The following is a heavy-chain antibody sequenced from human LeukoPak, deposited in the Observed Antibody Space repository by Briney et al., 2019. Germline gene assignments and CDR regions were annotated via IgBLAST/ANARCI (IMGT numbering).Heavy chain of an antibody. J-gene: IGHJ4*02. CDR1: GGAFSNYF. CDR2: INDSGST. Sequence: PSETLSLTCAVSGGAFSNYFWTWIRQPPGKGLEWIAEINDSGSTNSNSSLRSRVAISLDTSKNQFSLRLTSVTAADTAVYYCARGQYCSTTTCYSARRYFDFWGQGALVTVSS. V-gene: IGHV4-34*01. D-gene: IGHD2-2*01. CDR3: ARGQYCSTTTCYSARRYFDF.